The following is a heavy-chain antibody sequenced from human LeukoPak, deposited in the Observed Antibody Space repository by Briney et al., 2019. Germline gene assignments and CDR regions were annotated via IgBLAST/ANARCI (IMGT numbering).Heavy chain of an antibody. CDR1: GYSFNTYW. CDR3: ARRSLNYYDSSGYYFDY. V-gene: IGHV5-51*03. D-gene: IGHD3-22*01. CDR2: IYPGDSDT. Sequence: GRSLKISCKGSGYSFNTYWIGWVRQMPGKGLEWMGVIYPGDSDTRYSPSFQGRINISADTSIDTAYLQWSSLKASDTAMYYCARRSLNYYDSSGYYFDYWGRGTLVTVSS. J-gene: IGHJ4*02.